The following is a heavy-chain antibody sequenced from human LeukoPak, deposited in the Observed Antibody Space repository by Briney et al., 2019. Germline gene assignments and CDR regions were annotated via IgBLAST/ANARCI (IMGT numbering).Heavy chain of an antibody. Sequence: GGSLRLSCAASGFTFSSYWMSWVRQAPGKGLEWVANIKQDGSEKYYVDSVKGRFTISRDNAKNSLYLQMNSLRAEDTAVYYCARDRLPSRMSCSFHDYWGQGTLVTVSS. CDR3: ARDRLPSRMSCSFHDY. V-gene: IGHV3-7*01. CDR1: GFTFSSYW. D-gene: IGHD3-10*02. CDR2: IKQDGSEK. J-gene: IGHJ4*02.